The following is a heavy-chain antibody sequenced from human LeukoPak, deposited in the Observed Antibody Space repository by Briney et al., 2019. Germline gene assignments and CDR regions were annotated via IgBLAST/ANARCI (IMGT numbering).Heavy chain of an antibody. Sequence: PGGSLRLSCAASGFTFSSYAMHWVRHPLGKGLEWVSALGIAGDTFYPGSVKGRLTISRENAKNSLYLQMNSLRAEDTAMYYCARQKQSHGNFDCWGQGTLVTVSS. V-gene: IGHV3-13*01. J-gene: IGHJ4*02. D-gene: IGHD1-26*01. CDR1: GFTFSSYA. CDR3: ARQKQSHGNFDC. CDR2: LGIAGDT.